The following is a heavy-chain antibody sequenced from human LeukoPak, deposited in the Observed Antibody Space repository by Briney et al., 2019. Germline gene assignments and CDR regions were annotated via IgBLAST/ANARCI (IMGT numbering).Heavy chain of an antibody. V-gene: IGHV3-23*01. CDR2: ITGSGANT. Sequence: GGSLRLSCAASGFTFSRYVMNWVRQAPGRGLEWVSGITGSGANTDYTDSVKGRFTISRDNSKNTLYLQMNSLRDGDTAVYYCTKKAGAYYPFDDWGQGTPVTVSS. CDR1: GFTFSRYV. CDR3: TKKAGAYYPFDD. J-gene: IGHJ4*02. D-gene: IGHD4-17*01.